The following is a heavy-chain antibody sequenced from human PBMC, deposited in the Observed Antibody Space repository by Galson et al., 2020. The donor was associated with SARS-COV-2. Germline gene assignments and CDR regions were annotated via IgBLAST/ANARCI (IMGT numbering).Heavy chain of an antibody. CDR1: GGSISSSNW. J-gene: IGHJ4*02. Sequence: ASETLSLTCAVSGGSISSSNWWSWVRQPPGKGLEWIGEIYHSGSTNYNPSLKSRVTISVDKSKNQFSLKLSSVTAADTAVYYCARVAPGYYDSSGPIDYWGQGTLVTVSS. V-gene: IGHV4-4*02. D-gene: IGHD3-22*01. CDR3: ARVAPGYYDSSGPIDY. CDR2: IYHSGST.